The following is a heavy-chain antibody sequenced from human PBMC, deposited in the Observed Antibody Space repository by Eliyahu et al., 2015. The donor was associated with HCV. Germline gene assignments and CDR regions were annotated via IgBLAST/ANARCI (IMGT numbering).Heavy chain of an antibody. CDR1: GGSFNTYY. Sequence: QVQLQQWGAGLLKPSETLSLTCAVYGGSFNTYYWTWIRQPPGKGLEWIGEMNHSGSTNYNPSLKSRVTISVDTSKNQMSLKVTSVTAADTAVYYCARGAPIAVAGSRLRWFDPWGQGTLVIVSS. J-gene: IGHJ5*02. V-gene: IGHV4-34*01. CDR2: MNHSGST. CDR3: ARGAPIAVAGSRLRWFDP. D-gene: IGHD6-19*01.